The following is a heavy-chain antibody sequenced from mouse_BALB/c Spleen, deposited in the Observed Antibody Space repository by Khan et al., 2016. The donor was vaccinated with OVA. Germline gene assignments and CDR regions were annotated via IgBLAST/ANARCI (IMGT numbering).Heavy chain of an antibody. D-gene: IGHD1-1*01. CDR2: INPTSGYT. CDR1: GYTFTSYW. J-gene: IGHJ2*01. CDR3: ARGRIDY. V-gene: IGHV1-7*01. Sequence: QVQLMQSGAELAKPGASVKMSCKASGYTFTSYWMHWIHQRPGKGLEWIGYINPTSGYTDYHQKFKDKATLSADKSSSTAYMQLNSLTSDDSAVYDYARGRIDYWGQGTIRTVSS.